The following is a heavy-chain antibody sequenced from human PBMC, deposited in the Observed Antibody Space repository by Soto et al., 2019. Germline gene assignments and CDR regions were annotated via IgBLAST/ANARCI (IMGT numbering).Heavy chain of an antibody. CDR3: AKVWGNWYDEYNWFDP. Sequence: EVQLLESGGGLVQPGGSLRLSCAASGFTFSSYAMSWVRQAPGKGLEWVSAISGSGGSTYYADSVKGRFTISRDNSKNTLYLQMNSLRAEDTAVYYCAKVWGNWYDEYNWFDPWGQGTLVTVSS. J-gene: IGHJ5*02. CDR1: GFTFSSYA. V-gene: IGHV3-23*01. D-gene: IGHD1-1*01. CDR2: ISGSGGST.